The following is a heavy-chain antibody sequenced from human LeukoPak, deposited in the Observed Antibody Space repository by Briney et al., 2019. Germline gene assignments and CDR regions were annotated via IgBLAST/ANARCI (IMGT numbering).Heavy chain of an antibody. J-gene: IGHJ5*02. CDR1: TFSSYA. CDR2: IYYSGRT. D-gene: IGHD2-2*01. Sequence: TFSSYAMSWVRQAPGKGMEWIWSIYYSGRTYYNPSLKSRVTISVDTSKNQFSLKLSPVTAADMAVYYCAREVVVVPAAMDWFDPWGQGTLVTVSS. CDR3: AREVVVVPAAMDWFDP. V-gene: IGHV4-39*07.